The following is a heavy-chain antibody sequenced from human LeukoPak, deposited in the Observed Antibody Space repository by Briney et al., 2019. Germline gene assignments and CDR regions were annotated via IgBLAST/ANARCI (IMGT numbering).Heavy chain of an antibody. J-gene: IGHJ4*02. CDR2: INSDGSST. Sequence: GGSLRLSCAASGFTFSSYWMHWVRHAPGKGLVWVSRINSDGSSTSYADSAKGRFTISRDNSKNTLYLQTNSLRAEDTAVYYCARALGYGDYAFDYWGQGTLVTVSS. CDR1: GFTFSSYW. V-gene: IGHV3-74*01. D-gene: IGHD4-17*01. CDR3: ARALGYGDYAFDY.